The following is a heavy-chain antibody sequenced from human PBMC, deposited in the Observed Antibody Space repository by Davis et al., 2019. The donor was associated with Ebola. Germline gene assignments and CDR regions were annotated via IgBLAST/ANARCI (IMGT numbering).Heavy chain of an antibody. J-gene: IGHJ4*02. CDR1: GGTFRSYA. D-gene: IGHD3-3*01. CDR2: IIPIFGTA. CDR3: ARPDFWSGYRY. V-gene: IGHV1-69*13. Sequence: AASVKVSCKASGGTFRSYAISWVRQAPGQGLEWMGGIIPIFGTANYAQKFQGRVTITADESTSTAYMELSSLRSEDTAVYYCARPDFWSGYRYWGQGTLVTVSS.